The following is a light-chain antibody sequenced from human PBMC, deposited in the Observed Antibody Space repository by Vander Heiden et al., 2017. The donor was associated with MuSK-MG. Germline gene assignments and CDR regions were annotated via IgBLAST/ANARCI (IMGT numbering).Light chain of an antibody. CDR3: SSYTSSSTLGVV. CDR2: DVS. Sequence: QSAMTQPASVSGSPGQSITISCTGTSSDVGGYNYVPWYQQHPGKAPRLMIYDVSTRPSGVSHRFFGSKSGNTASLTISGLQAEDEADYYCSSYTSSSTLGVVFGGWTKLTVL. J-gene: IGLJ2*01. CDR1: SSDVGGYNY. V-gene: IGLV2-14*01.